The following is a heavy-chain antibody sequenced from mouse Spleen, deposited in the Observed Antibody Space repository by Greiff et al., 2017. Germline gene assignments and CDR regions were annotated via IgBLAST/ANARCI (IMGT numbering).Heavy chain of an antibody. CDR2: IDPNSGGT. Sequence: QVQLQQPGAELVKPGASGKLSCKASGYTFTSYWVHWGKQRPGRGLEWIGRIDPNSGGTKYNEKFKSKATLTVDKPSSTAYMQLSSLTSEDSAVYYCARDYGSSCYFDYWGQGTTLTVSS. V-gene: IGHV1-72*01. D-gene: IGHD1-1*01. J-gene: IGHJ2*01. CDR1: GYTFTSYW. CDR3: ARDYGSSCYFDY.